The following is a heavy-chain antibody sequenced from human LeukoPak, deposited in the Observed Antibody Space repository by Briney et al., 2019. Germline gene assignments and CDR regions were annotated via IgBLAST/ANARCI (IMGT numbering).Heavy chain of an antibody. CDR1: GGSMSSGPYY. CDR2: VYYSGST. Sequence: SETLSLTCTVSGGSMSSGPYYWSWIRQHPGKGLEWIGYVYYSGSTYYNPSLKSRFTISVDTSNNQFSLKLSSVTAADTAVYYCASLFRGGAYYFDSWGQGTLVTVSS. D-gene: IGHD3-3*01. J-gene: IGHJ4*02. CDR3: ASLFRGGAYYFDS. V-gene: IGHV4-31*03.